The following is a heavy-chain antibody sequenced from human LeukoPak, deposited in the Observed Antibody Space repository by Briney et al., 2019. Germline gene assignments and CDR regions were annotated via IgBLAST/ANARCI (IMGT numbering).Heavy chain of an antibody. Sequence: PAETLSLTCTVSGGSITSSYWSWIRQSPGKGLEWIGYIHYTGSTNYNPSLKSRVTMLIDTSKNQFSLKLSSVSAADTAVYYCARGRYSAGDNWFDPWGQGTLVTVSS. CDR3: ARGRYSAGDNWFDP. V-gene: IGHV4-59*01. CDR1: GGSITSSY. D-gene: IGHD3-9*01. CDR2: IHYTGST. J-gene: IGHJ5*02.